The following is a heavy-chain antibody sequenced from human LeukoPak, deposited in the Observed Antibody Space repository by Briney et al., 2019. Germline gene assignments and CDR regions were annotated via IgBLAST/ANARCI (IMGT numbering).Heavy chain of an antibody. Sequence: SETLSLTCIVSGSSVSTFYWSWLRQSPGTGLEWIGFVHDTGSTAYNPSLKSRVTISLETAKNQLSLMLTSVTAADTAMYYCARGSTDVYWYLDVWGRGTLVTVSS. D-gene: IGHD1-26*01. J-gene: IGHJ2*01. CDR1: GSSVSTFY. CDR2: VHDTGST. V-gene: IGHV4-59*02. CDR3: ARGSTDVYWYLDV.